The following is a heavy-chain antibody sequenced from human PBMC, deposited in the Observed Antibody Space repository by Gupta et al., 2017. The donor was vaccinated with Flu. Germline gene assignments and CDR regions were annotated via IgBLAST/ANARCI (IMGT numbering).Heavy chain of an antibody. CDR1: GVPLSDCH. CDR2: IGSGGNT. CDR3: ARDFDWAFQH. Sequence: VQLVESGGDLVQPGGPLRLCCAASGVPLSDCHMSWVRQAPGRGLEWLSYIGSGGNTDYAESVRGRFTISRDNAKNTLYLQMNNLRDEDTAVYYCARDFDWAFQHWGQGILVNVSS. J-gene: IGHJ1*01. V-gene: IGHV3-11*06. D-gene: IGHD3-9*01.